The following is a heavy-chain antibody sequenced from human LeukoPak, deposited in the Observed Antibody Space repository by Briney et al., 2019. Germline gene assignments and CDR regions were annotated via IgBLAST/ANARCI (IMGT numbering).Heavy chain of an antibody. J-gene: IGHJ4*02. CDR2: IYYSGST. D-gene: IGHD2-21*02. V-gene: IGHV4-39*07. CDR3: ARYSHCGGDCYSYYFDY. Sequence: SETLSLTCTVSGGSISSSSYYWGWIRQPPGKGLEWIGSIYYSGSTNYNPSLKSRVTISVDTSKNQFSLKLSSVTAADTAVYYCARYSHCGGDCYSYYFDYWGQGTLVTVSS. CDR1: GGSISSSSYY.